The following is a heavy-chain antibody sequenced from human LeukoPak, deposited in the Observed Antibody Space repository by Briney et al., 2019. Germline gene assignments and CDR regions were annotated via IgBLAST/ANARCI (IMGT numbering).Heavy chain of an antibody. CDR3: ARDVYCGGDCSYFDS. V-gene: IGHV4-59*01. CDR2: IYYSGTT. Sequence: SETLSLTCTVSGGSISSYYWSWIRQPPGKGLEWIGYIYYSGTTNYNPSLKSLVTISVDTSKNQFSLKLSSVTAADTAVYYCARDVYCGGDCSYFDSWGQGTLVTVSS. D-gene: IGHD2-21*02. CDR1: GGSISSYY. J-gene: IGHJ4*02.